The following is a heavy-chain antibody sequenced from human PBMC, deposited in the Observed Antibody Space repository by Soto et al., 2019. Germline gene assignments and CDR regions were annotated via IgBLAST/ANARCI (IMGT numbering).Heavy chain of an antibody. D-gene: IGHD5-12*01. CDR2: IIPIFGTV. V-gene: IGHV1-69*12. J-gene: IGHJ2*01. Sequence: QVQLVQSGAEVKKPGSSXXXXCKASGGTFSNYPISWVRQAPGQGLEWMGGIIPIFGTVNYAQKFQGRVTITADESTSTAYMELSSRRSEDTAVYYCARGNHRWLQLWYFDLWGRGTLVTVSS. CDR3: ARGNHRWLQLWYFDL. CDR1: GGTFSNYP.